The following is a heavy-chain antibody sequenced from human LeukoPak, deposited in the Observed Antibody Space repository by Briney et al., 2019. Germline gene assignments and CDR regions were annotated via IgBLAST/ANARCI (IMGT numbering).Heavy chain of an antibody. D-gene: IGHD3-9*01. CDR3: ARGEYFDWLYLFDY. CDR2: IRYDGSNR. V-gene: IGHV3-30*02. Sequence: GGSLTLSCAASGFTFSSYGMHWVRQAPGKGLEWVAYIRYDGSNRHYADSVKGRFTISRDNAKNTLYLQMNSLRAEDTAVYYCARGEYFDWLYLFDYWGQGTLVTVSS. J-gene: IGHJ4*02. CDR1: GFTFSSYG.